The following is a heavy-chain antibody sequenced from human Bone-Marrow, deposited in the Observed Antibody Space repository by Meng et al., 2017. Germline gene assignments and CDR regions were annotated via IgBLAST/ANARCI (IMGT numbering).Heavy chain of an antibody. CDR3: AKDELVRGVIIWGDYYYYYGMDV. V-gene: IGHV3-23*01. J-gene: IGHJ6*02. D-gene: IGHD3-10*01. Sequence: GGSLRLSCAASGFTFSSYAMSWVRQAPGKGREWVSAISGRGGSTYYADSVKGRFTISRDNAKNTLYLQMNSLRAEDTAVYYCAKDELVRGVIIWGDYYYYYGMDVWGQGTTVTVSS. CDR1: GFTFSSYA. CDR2: ISGRGGST.